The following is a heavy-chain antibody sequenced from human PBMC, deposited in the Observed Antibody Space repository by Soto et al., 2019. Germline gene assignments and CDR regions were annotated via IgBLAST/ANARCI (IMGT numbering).Heavy chain of an antibody. J-gene: IGHJ4*02. CDR2: IYYSGST. Sequence: SEPLSLTCTVADGSSSSGDYYRSWKRQPPGKGLEWIGYIYYSGSTYYNPSLKSRVTISVDTSKNQFSLKLSSVTAADTAVYYCVRDSPIGSVFSGHDDIHSWGQGTLVTVS. CDR3: VRDSPIGSVFSGHDDIHS. D-gene: IGHD5-12*01. V-gene: IGHV4-30-4*01. CDR1: DGSSSSGDYY.